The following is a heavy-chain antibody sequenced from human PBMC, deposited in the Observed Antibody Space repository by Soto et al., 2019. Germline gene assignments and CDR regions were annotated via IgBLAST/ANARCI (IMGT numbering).Heavy chain of an antibody. CDR1: GGSISSSSYY. V-gene: IGHV4-39*01. CDR2: IYYSGST. CDR3: ASRLCRTASHDDFYI. J-gene: IGHJ3*02. Sequence: PSETLSLTCTVSGGSISSSSYYWGWIRQPPGKGLEWIGSIYYSGSTYYNPSLKSRVTISVDTPKNQFSLKLSSVTAADTAVYYCASRLCRTASHDDFYILGQGTMVTVSS. D-gene: IGHD5-18*01.